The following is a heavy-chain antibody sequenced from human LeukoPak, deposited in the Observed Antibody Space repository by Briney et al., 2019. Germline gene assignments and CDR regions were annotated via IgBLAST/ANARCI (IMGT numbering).Heavy chain of an antibody. CDR1: GFPFSSHW. CDR2: LSGSGGST. Sequence: GGSLRLSCAVSGFPFSSHWMSWVRQAPGRGLEWVSTLSGSGGSTYYADAVKGRFTISRDNSKNTLYLQMTSLRAEDTAVYYCAKLREWELPDLFDYWGQGTLVTVSS. V-gene: IGHV3-23*01. CDR3: AKLREWELPDLFDY. D-gene: IGHD1-26*01. J-gene: IGHJ4*02.